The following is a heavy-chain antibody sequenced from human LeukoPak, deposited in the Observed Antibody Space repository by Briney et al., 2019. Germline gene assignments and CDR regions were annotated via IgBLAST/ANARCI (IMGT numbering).Heavy chain of an antibody. CDR2: ISYDGSNK. J-gene: IGHJ4*02. V-gene: IGHV3-30*04. CDR1: GFTFSSYA. D-gene: IGHD2-2*01. Sequence: GGSLRLSCAASGFTFSSYAMHWVRQAPGKGLEWVAVISYDGSNKYYADSVKGRFTISRDNSKNTLYLQMNSLRAEDTAVYYCARGRYCSSTSCPGTVIDWGQGTLVTVSS. CDR3: ARGRYCSSTSCPGTVID.